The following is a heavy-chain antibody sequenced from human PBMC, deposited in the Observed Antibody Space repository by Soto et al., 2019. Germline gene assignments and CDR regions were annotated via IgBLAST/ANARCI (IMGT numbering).Heavy chain of an antibody. CDR1: GFSLSTSGVG. D-gene: IGHD6-13*01. J-gene: IGHJ6*03. CDR3: AHTSSSWYFSYYYYYMDV. Sequence: SGPTLVNPTQTLTLTCTFSGFSLSTSGVGVGWIRQPPGKALEWLALIYWDDDKRYSPSLKSRLTITKDTSKNQVVLTMTNMDPVDTATYYCAHTSSSWYFSYYYYYMDVWGKGTTVTVSS. CDR2: IYWDDDK. V-gene: IGHV2-5*02.